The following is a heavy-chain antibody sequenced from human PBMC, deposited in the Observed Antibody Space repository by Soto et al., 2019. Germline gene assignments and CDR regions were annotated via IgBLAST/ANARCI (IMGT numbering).Heavy chain of an antibody. Sequence: EVQVLESGGGLVQPGGSLRLSCAASGFTSSSYAMNWVRQAPGKGLEWVSTISFSGDTTWYADSVRGRFTISRDNSKNTLSLQMNRLRVEDTAIYYCARRGGSGWGAFDIRGQGTMVTVSS. CDR1: GFTSSSYA. V-gene: IGHV3-23*01. D-gene: IGHD6-19*01. CDR2: ISFSGDTT. J-gene: IGHJ3*02. CDR3: ARRGGSGWGAFDI.